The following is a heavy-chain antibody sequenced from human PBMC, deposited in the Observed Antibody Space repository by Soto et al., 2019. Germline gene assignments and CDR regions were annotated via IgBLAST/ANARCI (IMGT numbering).Heavy chain of an antibody. J-gene: IGHJ6*02. CDR1: GYGVTELS. CDR2: FDPEDCET. Sequence: XSVKVCCKVSGYGVTELSKEWVRQAPGKGLEWMGCFDPEDCETIYAQKFQGRVTMTEDTSTDTAYMELSSLRSEGTAVYSCARDLIRDKYYEFWSGDPAHYCHCGMAVWGQGNTVTVS. CDR3: ARDLIRDKYYEFWSGDPAHYCHCGMAV. V-gene: IGHV1-24*01. D-gene: IGHD3-3*01.